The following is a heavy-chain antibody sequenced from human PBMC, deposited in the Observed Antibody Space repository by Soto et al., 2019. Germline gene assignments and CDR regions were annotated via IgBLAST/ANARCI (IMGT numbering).Heavy chain of an antibody. CDR2: IMSDGSST. CDR1: GFLFSTYW. CDR3: AIGGGDYNYFDH. V-gene: IGHV3-74*01. Sequence: EVQLVESGGGLVQPGGSLRLSCAASGFLFSTYWMFCVRQGPRKGLLWVSRIMSDGSSTSYADSVKGRFTISRDTTKNTLYLKMTSRRAEDTAVYYCAIGGGDYNYFDHWGQGILVTVSS. D-gene: IGHD2-21*01. J-gene: IGHJ4*02.